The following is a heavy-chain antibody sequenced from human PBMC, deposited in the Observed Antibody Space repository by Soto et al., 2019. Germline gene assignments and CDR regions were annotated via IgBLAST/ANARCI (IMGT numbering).Heavy chain of an antibody. CDR2: ISWNSGSI. CDR3: ATSMVRGVIITRAYFDY. Sequence: GGSLRLSCAASGFTFDDYAMHWVRQAPGKGLEWVSGISWNSGSIGYADSVKGRFTISRDNAKNSLYLQMNSLRAEDTALYYCATSMVRGVIITRAYFDYWGQGTLVTVSS. V-gene: IGHV3-9*01. CDR1: GFTFDDYA. J-gene: IGHJ4*02. D-gene: IGHD3-10*01.